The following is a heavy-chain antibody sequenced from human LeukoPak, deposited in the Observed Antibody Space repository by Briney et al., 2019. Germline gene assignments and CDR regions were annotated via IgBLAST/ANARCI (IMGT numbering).Heavy chain of an antibody. CDR3: ARDLHRLPSIRTLRIPKNWFDP. J-gene: IGHJ5*02. Sequence: ASVKVSCKASGYTFTGYYMHWVRQAPGQGPEWMGWINPNSGGTNYAQKFQGRVTMTSDTSISTAYMELSSLRSDDRAVYYCARDLHRLPSIRTLRIPKNWFDPWGQGTLVTVSS. CDR2: INPNSGGT. D-gene: IGHD3-3*02. CDR1: GYTFTGYY. V-gene: IGHV1-2*02.